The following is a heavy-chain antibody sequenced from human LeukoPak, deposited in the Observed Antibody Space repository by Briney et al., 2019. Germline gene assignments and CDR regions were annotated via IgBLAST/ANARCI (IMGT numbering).Heavy chain of an antibody. J-gene: IGHJ4*02. CDR3: ARARAVAGTWSDY. D-gene: IGHD6-19*01. CDR1: GYTFTGYY. CDR2: INPNSGGT. Sequence: ASVKVSCKASGYTFTGYYMHWVRQAPGQGLEWMGWINPNSGGTNYAQKFQGRVTMTRDTSISTAYMELSRLRSDDTAVYYCARARAVAGTWSDYWGQGTLVTVSS. V-gene: IGHV1-2*02.